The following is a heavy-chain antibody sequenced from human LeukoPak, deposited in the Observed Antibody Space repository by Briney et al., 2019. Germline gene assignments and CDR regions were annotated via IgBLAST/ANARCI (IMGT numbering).Heavy chain of an antibody. Sequence: GGSLRLSCAASGFTVSSNYMSWVRQAPGKGLEWVSVIYSGGSTYYADSVKGRLTISRDNSKNTLYLQMNSLRAEDTAVYYCASSGSVPDAFDIWGQGTMVTVSS. D-gene: IGHD1-1*01. CDR1: GFTVSSNY. CDR2: IYSGGST. V-gene: IGHV3-53*01. J-gene: IGHJ3*02. CDR3: ASSGSVPDAFDI.